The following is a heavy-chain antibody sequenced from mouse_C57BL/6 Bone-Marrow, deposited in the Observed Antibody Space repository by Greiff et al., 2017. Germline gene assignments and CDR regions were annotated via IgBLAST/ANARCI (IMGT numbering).Heavy chain of an antibody. D-gene: IGHD1-1*01. CDR2: IYPGNSD. CDR3: TSTTVVATNWYFDV. CDR1: GYTFTSYW. V-gene: IGHV1-5*01. Sequence: VQLQQSGTVLARPGASVKMSCKTSGYTFTSYWMHWVKQRPGQGLEWIGAIYPGNSDSYNQKFKGKAKLTAVTSASTAYMELSSLTNEDSAVYYCTSTTVVATNWYFDVWGTGTTVTVSS. J-gene: IGHJ1*03.